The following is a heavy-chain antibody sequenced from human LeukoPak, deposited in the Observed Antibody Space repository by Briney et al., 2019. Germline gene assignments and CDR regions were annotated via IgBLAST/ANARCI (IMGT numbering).Heavy chain of an antibody. CDR3: ASMGVDTTMVTPEYFQH. J-gene: IGHJ1*01. D-gene: IGHD5-18*01. CDR1: GASISSYY. V-gene: IGHV4-39*01. CDR2: IYYSGST. Sequence: PSETLSLTCTVSGASISSYYWGWIRQPPGKGLEWIGTIYYSGSTYYNPSLKSRVTISVDTSKKQFSLKLSSVTAADTAVYYCASMGVDTTMVTPEYFQHWGQGTLVTVSS.